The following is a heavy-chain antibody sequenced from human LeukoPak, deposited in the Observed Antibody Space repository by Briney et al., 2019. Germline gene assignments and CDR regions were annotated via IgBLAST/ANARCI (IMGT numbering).Heavy chain of an antibody. CDR3: ARDGESAVEMATVDYYGMDV. CDR2: ISAYNGNT. V-gene: IGHV1-18*01. CDR1: GYTFTSYG. D-gene: IGHD5-24*01. J-gene: IGHJ6*02. Sequence: ASVKVSCKASGYTFTSYGISWVRQAPGQGLEWVGRISAYNGNTNYAQKLQGRVTMTTDTSTSTAYMELRSLRSDDTAVYYCARDGESAVEMATVDYYGMDVWGQGTTVTVSS.